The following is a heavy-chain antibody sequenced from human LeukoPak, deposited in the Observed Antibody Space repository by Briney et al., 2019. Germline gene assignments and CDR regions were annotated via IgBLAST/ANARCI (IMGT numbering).Heavy chain of an antibody. CDR2: INHSGST. Sequence: SETLSLTCAVYGGSFSGYYWSWIRQPPGKGLEWIGEINHSGSTNYNPSLKSRVTISVDTSKNQFSLKLSSVTAADTAVYYCARSSNYGDELDYWGQGTLDTVSS. CDR1: GGSFSGYY. V-gene: IGHV4-34*01. J-gene: IGHJ4*02. CDR3: ARSSNYGDELDY. D-gene: IGHD4-11*01.